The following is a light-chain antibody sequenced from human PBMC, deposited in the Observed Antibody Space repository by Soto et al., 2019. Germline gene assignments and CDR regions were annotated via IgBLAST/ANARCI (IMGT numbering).Light chain of an antibody. Sequence: DIQLTQSPSSLSASIGDSVTITCQASQDISTSLNWYHRRPGKAPKLLITDASTLQTGVPPRLRRSGAGTDFSFTISRLQPEDCGEYYCQQYENVPTFGQGTNVKIK. V-gene: IGKV1-33*01. CDR1: QDISTS. CDR2: DAS. J-gene: IGKJ2*01. CDR3: QQYENVPT.